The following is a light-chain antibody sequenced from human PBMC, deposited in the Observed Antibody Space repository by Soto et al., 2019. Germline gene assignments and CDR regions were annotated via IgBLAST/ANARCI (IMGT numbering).Light chain of an antibody. V-gene: IGKV1-9*01. Sequence: DVQLTQSPSFLSASVGDRVTITCRASQGIYNYLAWYQQRPGKAPKFLIYDASTLHSGVPSRFSGSGSGTEFTLTISSLEPEDFGTYYCHQLNDYPYTFGQGTKLEIK. J-gene: IGKJ2*01. CDR3: HQLNDYPYT. CDR2: DAS. CDR1: QGIYNY.